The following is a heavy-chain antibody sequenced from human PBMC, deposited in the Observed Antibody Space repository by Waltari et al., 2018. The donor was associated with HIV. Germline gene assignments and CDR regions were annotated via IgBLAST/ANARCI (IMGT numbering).Heavy chain of an antibody. Sequence: EVQLVESGGGLVQPGGSLRLSCAASGFTFSNFWMSWVRQAPGKGLEWLGNIKQDGSEKYYVDSVKGRFTISRDNAKNSLYLQMNSLRAEDTAVYYCASPSIRAGMDVWGQGTTVTVSS. CDR3: ASPSIRAGMDV. CDR2: IKQDGSEK. CDR1: GFTFSNFW. D-gene: IGHD2-2*02. V-gene: IGHV3-7*01. J-gene: IGHJ6*02.